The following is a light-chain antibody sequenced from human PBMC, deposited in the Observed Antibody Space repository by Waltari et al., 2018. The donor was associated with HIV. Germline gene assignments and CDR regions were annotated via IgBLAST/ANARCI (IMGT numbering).Light chain of an antibody. Sequence: EIVLTKSPGTLSLSPGERASISCRASQSVTSNSLAWFQQKPGHAPSLLIYGASSRATGTPDRFSAGGSGTDFTLTISGLEPEDFAVYFCHQYGSSPWTFGQGAKVEIK. CDR2: GAS. CDR1: QSVTSNS. V-gene: IGKV3-20*01. J-gene: IGKJ1*01. CDR3: HQYGSSPWT.